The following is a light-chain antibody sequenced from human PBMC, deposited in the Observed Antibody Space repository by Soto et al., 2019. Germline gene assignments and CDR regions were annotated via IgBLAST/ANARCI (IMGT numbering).Light chain of an antibody. CDR2: AAS. V-gene: IGKV1-39*01. Sequence: DIQMTQSPSSLSASVGDRVTITCRAGQSISSYLNWYQQKPGKAPKLLIYAASSLQSGVPSRFSGSGSGTDFTLTISSLQPEDFATYYCQQSYSTPYTFGQGTK. J-gene: IGKJ2*01. CDR1: QSISSY. CDR3: QQSYSTPYT.